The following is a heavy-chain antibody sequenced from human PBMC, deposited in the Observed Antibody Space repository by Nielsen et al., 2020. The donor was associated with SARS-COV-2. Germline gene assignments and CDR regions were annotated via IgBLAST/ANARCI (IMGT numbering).Heavy chain of an antibody. Sequence: GVLKISCAASGFTFSSYAMSWVRQAPGKGLEWVSAISGSGGSTYYADSVKGRFTISRDNSKNTLYLQMNSLRAEDTAVYYCAKSGGYDPYYYGMDVWGQGTTVTVSS. V-gene: IGHV3-23*01. CDR1: GFTFSSYA. D-gene: IGHD5-12*01. CDR3: AKSGGYDPYYYGMDV. J-gene: IGHJ6*02. CDR2: ISGSGGST.